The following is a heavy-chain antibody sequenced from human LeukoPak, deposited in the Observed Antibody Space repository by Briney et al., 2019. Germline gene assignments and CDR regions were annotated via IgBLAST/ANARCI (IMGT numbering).Heavy chain of an antibody. Sequence: SETLSLTCTVSGDSFSDYYWSWIRQPPGKGLEWIGYIYHSGSTYYNPSLKSRVTISVDRSKNQFSLKLSSVTAADTAVYYCARVLHYYDSSGYYYPDAFDIWGQGTMVTVSS. J-gene: IGHJ3*02. CDR2: IYHSGST. D-gene: IGHD3-22*01. CDR3: ARVLHYYDSSGYYYPDAFDI. CDR1: GDSFSDYY. V-gene: IGHV4-30-2*01.